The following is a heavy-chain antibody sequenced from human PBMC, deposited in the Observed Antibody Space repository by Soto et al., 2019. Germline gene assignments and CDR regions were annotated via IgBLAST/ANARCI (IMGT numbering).Heavy chain of an antibody. D-gene: IGHD2-2*01. CDR1: GFTFSSYW. Sequence: GGSLRLSCAASGFTFSSYWMHWVRQAPGKGLVWVSRINSDGSSTSYADSVKGRFTISRDNAKNTLYLQMNSLRAEDTAVYYCARDRPLSPYCSSTSCYDYYGMDVWGQGTTVTVSS. CDR2: INSDGSST. V-gene: IGHV3-74*01. CDR3: ARDRPLSPYCSSTSCYDYYGMDV. J-gene: IGHJ6*02.